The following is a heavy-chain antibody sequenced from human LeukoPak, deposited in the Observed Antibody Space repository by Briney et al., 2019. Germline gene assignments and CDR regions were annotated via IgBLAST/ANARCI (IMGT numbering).Heavy chain of an antibody. CDR2: ISYDGSNK. Sequence: PGGSLRLSCAASGFTFSSYAMHWVRQAPGKGLEWVAVISYDGSNKYYADSVKGRFTISRDNSKNTLYLQMNSLRAEDTAVYYCARGASSTYYYGSGSLYYFDYWGQGTLVTVSS. CDR3: ARGASSTYYYGSGSLYYFDY. J-gene: IGHJ4*02. CDR1: GFTFSSYA. V-gene: IGHV3-30-3*01. D-gene: IGHD3-10*01.